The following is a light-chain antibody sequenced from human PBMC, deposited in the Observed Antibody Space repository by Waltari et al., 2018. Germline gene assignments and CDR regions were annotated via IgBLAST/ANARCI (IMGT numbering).Light chain of an antibody. CDR3: QQRSNWPLT. V-gene: IGKV3-11*01. CDR1: QSVSSY. CDR2: DAS. Sequence: EIVLTQSPATLSLSPWERVTLSCRASQSVSSYLAWYQQKPGQAPRLLIYDASNRATGIPARFSGSGSGTDFTLTISSLEPEDFAVYYCQQRSNWPLTFGGGTEVEIK. J-gene: IGKJ4*01.